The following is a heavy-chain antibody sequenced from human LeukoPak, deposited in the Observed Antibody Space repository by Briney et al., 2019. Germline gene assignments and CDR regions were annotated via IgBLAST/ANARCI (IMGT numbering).Heavy chain of an antibody. J-gene: IGHJ4*02. CDR2: IYYSGST. CDR1: GCSFSSSCYY. V-gene: IGHV4-39*01. Sequence: PSETLSLTCTVSGCSFSSSCYYWGWHRPPPGQELVWCVNIYYSGSTYYNPSLKSRVTIYVDTSKNQCSLKLSSVTAADTAVYYCASQPRWDYGDFFDYWGQGMLVTVSS. CDR3: ASQPRWDYGDFFDY. D-gene: IGHD4-17*01.